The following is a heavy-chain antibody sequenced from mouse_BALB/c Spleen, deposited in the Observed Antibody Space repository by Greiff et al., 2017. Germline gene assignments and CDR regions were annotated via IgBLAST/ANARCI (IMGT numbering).Heavy chain of an antibody. J-gene: IGHJ4*01. CDR2: IWAGGST. CDR3: ARGHYGNYPYYYAMDY. V-gene: IGHV2-9*02. CDR1: GFSLTSYG. Sequence: VQRVESGPGLVAPSQSLSITCTVSGFSLTSYGVHWVRQPPGKGLEWLGVIWAGGSTNYNSALMSRLSISKDNSKSQVFLKMNSLQTDDTAMYYCARGHYGNYPYYYAMDYWGQGTSVTVSS. D-gene: IGHD2-1*01.